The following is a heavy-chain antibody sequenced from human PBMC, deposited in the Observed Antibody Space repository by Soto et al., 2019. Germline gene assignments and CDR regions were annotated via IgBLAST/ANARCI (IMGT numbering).Heavy chain of an antibody. CDR2: IFHSGTT. V-gene: IGHV4-59*01. CDR1: DASISISY. CDR3: ARGGNRYSSTSYGVGGFDY. D-gene: IGHD6-13*01. Sequence: PSETLYISSTFSDASISISYWTWIRQPPGKGLEWIGYIFHSGTTNYNPSLKSRVTISVDTSKNQFSLNLSSLTTADTAVYFCARGGNRYSSTSYGVGGFDYWGQGTLVTVSS. J-gene: IGHJ4*02.